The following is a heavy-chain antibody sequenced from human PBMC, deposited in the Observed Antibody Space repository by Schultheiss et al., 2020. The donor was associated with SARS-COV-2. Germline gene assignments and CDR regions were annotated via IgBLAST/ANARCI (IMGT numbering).Heavy chain of an antibody. CDR1: GFTFSSYG. Sequence: SCAASGFTFSSYGMHWVRQAPGKGLEWVAVISYDGSNKYYADSVKGRFTISRDNSKNTLYLQMNSLRAEDTAVYYCAKDASSSWYYYYYGMDVWGQGTTVTVSS. D-gene: IGHD6-13*01. J-gene: IGHJ6*02. CDR3: AKDASSSWYYYYYGMDV. CDR2: ISYDGSNK. V-gene: IGHV3-30*18.